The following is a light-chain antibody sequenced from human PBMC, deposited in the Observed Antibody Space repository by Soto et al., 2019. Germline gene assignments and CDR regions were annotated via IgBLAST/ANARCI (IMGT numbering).Light chain of an antibody. Sequence: DIQMTQSPSSLSASVGDRVTITCRASQTIANYLNWYQQKPGKAPKLLIYTASSLQSGVPSRFSGSGSGTDFTLIISTLQPEDFATYYCQQTYITPQTFGQGTKVEIK. CDR3: QQTYITPQT. CDR1: QTIANY. J-gene: IGKJ1*01. CDR2: TAS. V-gene: IGKV1-39*01.